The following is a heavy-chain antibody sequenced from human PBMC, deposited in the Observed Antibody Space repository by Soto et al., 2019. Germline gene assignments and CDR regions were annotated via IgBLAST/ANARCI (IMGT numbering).Heavy chain of an antibody. CDR3: ARYSAAARHYGMDV. J-gene: IGHJ6*04. D-gene: IGHD1-26*01. CDR1: GYSFTSYW. Sequence: GESLQISCKGSGYSFTSYWISCVRQMPGKGLEWIGRIDPSDSYTNYSPSFQGHVTISADKSISTAYLQWSSLKASDTAMYYCARYSAAARHYGMDVWGEVTTVTVYS. CDR2: IDPSDSYT. V-gene: IGHV5-10-1*01.